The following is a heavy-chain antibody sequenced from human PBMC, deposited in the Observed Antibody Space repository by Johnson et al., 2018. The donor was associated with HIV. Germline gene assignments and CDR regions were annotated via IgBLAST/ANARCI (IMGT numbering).Heavy chain of an antibody. CDR1: GFTFSNYA. J-gene: IGHJ3*02. V-gene: IGHV3-23*04. CDR2: ITASGGTT. CDR3: AKVRRAVYGFDI. Sequence: VQLVESGGGLVQPGTSLRLSCVASGFTFSNYAMTWVRQAPGEWLEWVADITASGGTTYYADSVKGRFTVSRDDSKNTLYLQMNSLRAEDTAVYYCAKVRRAVYGFDIWGQGTMVTVSS.